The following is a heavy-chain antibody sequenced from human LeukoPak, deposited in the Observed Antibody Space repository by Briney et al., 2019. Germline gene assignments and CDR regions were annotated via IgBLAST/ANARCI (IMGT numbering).Heavy chain of an antibody. V-gene: IGHV3-30*04. CDR2: ISYDGSNK. CDR1: GFTFSSYA. D-gene: IGHD5-18*01. J-gene: IGHJ3*02. Sequence: GGSLRLSCAASGFTFSSYAMHWVRQAPGKGLEWVAVISYDGSNKYYADSVKGRFTISRDNSKNTLYLQMNSLRAEDTAVYYCARDLGYSYDTDAFDIWGQGTMVTVPS. CDR3: ARDLGYSYDTDAFDI.